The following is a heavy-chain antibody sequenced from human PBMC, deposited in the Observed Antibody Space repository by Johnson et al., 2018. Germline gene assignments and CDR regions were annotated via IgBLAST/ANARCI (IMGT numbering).Heavy chain of an antibody. V-gene: IGHV3-30*18. CDR2: ISYDGSNK. Sequence: QVQLVQSGGGVVQXGRSXRLXCVASGFTFRNYGMHWVRQAPGKGLEWVAVISYDGSNKYYADSVKGRFTISRDNSKNTLYLQMNSLRAEDTAVYYCAKGVVLMEYQDAFDIWGQGTMVTVSS. CDR3: AKGVVLMEYQDAFDI. D-gene: IGHD2-2*01. J-gene: IGHJ3*02. CDR1: GFTFRNYG.